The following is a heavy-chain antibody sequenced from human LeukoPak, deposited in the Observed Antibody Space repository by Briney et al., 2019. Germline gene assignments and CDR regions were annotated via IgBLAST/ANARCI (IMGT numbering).Heavy chain of an antibody. CDR2: ISAYNGNT. Sequence: ASVKVSCEASGYTFTSYGISWVRQAPGQGLEWMGWISAYNGNTNYAQKLQGRVTMTTDTSTSTAYMELRSLRSDDTAVYYCARTTVGQQLVLGGFDPWGQGTLVTVSS. J-gene: IGHJ5*02. D-gene: IGHD6-13*01. V-gene: IGHV1-18*01. CDR1: GYTFTSYG. CDR3: ARTTVGQQLVLGGFDP.